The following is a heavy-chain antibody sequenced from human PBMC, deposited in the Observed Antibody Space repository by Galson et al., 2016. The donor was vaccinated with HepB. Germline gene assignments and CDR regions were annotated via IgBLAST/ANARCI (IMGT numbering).Heavy chain of an antibody. CDR3: SREMTGSYFD. D-gene: IGHD3-10*01. CDR2: IRGDGIVS. J-gene: IGHJ1*01. CDR1: GFTFNAHW. V-gene: IGHV3-7*01. Sequence: SLRLSCAASGFTFNAHWMNWVRQAPGKGLEWVANIRGDGIVSYYAESVRGRFTISRDNAKNSLYLQMNGLRVDETAVYYCSREMTGSYFDSGQGTLVTVSS.